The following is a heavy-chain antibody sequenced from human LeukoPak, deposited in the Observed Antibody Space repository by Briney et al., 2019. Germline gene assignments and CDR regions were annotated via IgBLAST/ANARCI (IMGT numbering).Heavy chain of an antibody. CDR1: GGAISSYY. V-gene: IGHV4-59*08. D-gene: IGHD6-13*01. CDR2: IYYSGST. Sequence: SETLSLTCTVSGGAISSYYWSWIRQPPGKGLEWIGCIYYSGSTNYNPSLKSRVTISVDTSKNQFSLKLSSVTAADTAVYYCARHEAASSSFDYGGQGTLVTVSS. J-gene: IGHJ4*02. CDR3: ARHEAASSSFDY.